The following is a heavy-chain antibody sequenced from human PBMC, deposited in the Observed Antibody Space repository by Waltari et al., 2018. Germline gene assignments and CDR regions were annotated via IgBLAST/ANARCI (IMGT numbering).Heavy chain of an antibody. D-gene: IGHD3-22*01. CDR1: GYTLTGYS. CDR3: ARQKGYYDSSGYSLDY. J-gene: IGHJ4*02. CDR2: INPNTGGT. V-gene: IGHV1-2*02. Sequence: QVQLVQSGAEVEKPGASLKVPCMASGYTLTGYSMHWVRQAPGQGLESMGWINPNTGGTNYARKFRGRVTMTRDTSISTVYMELTRLRFDDTAVYYCARQKGYYDSSGYSLDYWGQGMPVIVSS.